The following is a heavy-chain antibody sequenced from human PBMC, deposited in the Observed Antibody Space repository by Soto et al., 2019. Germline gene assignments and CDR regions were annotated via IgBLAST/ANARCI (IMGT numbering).Heavy chain of an antibody. CDR3: ARTLGGFIAATNNWFDP. Sequence: PGESLKISCKASGYRFSSYWIAWVRQMPGKGLEWMGIIYPGDSDTRYSPSFQGQVTISADKSINTAYLQWSSLKASDTAMYYCARTLGGFIAATNNWFDPWGQGTLVTVSA. D-gene: IGHD6-25*01. CDR1: GYRFSSYW. V-gene: IGHV5-51*01. CDR2: IYPGDSDT. J-gene: IGHJ5*02.